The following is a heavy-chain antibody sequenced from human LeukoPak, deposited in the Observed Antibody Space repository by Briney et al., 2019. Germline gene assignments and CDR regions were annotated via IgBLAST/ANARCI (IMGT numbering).Heavy chain of an antibody. J-gene: IGHJ6*03. V-gene: IGHV3-11*04. CDR2: ISSSGSTI. CDR1: GFTFSDYY. CDR3: AKDQYFVTGYYYYLDV. D-gene: IGHD2-21*02. Sequence: GGSLRLSCAASGFTFSDYYMSWIRQAPGKGLEWVSYISSSGSTIYYADSVKGRFTISRDNAKNSLYLQMNSLRAEDTAVYYCAKDQYFVTGYYYYLDVWGKGTTVTISS.